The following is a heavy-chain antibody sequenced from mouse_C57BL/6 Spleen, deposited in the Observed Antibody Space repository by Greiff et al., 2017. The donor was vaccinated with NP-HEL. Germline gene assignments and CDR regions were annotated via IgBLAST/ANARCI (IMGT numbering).Heavy chain of an antibody. V-gene: IGHV1-53*01. CDR3: ARFEKLGGPDY. CDR2: INPSNGGT. CDR1: GYTFTSYW. Sequence: QVHVKQPGTELVKPGASVKLSCKASGYTFTSYWMHWVKQRPGQGLEWIGNINPSNGGTNYNEKFKSKATLTVDKSSSTAYMQLSSLTSEDSAVYYCARFEKLGGPDYWGQGTTLTVSS. J-gene: IGHJ2*01.